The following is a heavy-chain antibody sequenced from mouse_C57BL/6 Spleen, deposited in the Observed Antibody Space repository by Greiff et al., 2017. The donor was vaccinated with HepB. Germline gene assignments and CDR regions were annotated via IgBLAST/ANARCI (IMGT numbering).Heavy chain of an antibody. CDR3: ARIKKIVATYVDY. J-gene: IGHJ2*01. CDR1: GYTFTSYW. V-gene: IGHV1S81*02. D-gene: IGHD1-1*01. CDR2: TNPTNGRT. Sequence: VQLQQSGAELVKAGASVKMSCKASGYTFTSYWMHWVKQRLGQGLEWFAETNPTNGRTYYNEKFKSKDTLTVDKSSSTAYMLLSGPTFEDSAVYYCARIKKIVATYVDYWGQGTTLTVSS.